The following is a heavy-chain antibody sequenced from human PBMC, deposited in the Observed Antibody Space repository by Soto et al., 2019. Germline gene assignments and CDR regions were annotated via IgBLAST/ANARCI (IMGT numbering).Heavy chain of an antibody. CDR1: GYTFTSYA. J-gene: IGHJ4*02. CDR3: ARISSYYDGSGYLYYFDY. Sequence: SVKVSCKASGYTFTSYAMHWVRQAPGQRLEWMGWINAGNGNTKYSQKFQGRVTITRDTSASTAYMELSSLRSEDTAVYYCARISSYYDGSGYLYYFDYWGQGTLVTVSS. CDR2: INAGNGNT. V-gene: IGHV1-3*01. D-gene: IGHD3-22*01.